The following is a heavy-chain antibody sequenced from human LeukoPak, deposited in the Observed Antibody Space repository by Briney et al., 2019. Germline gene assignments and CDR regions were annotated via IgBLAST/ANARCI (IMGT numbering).Heavy chain of an antibody. J-gene: IGHJ6*02. CDR3: AREGICWDYYGMDL. V-gene: IGHV1-2*02. D-gene: IGHD3-16*01. CDR1: GYTFSDFF. Sequence: ASVKVSCKASGYTFSDFFMHWVRQAPGQGLECMGWIDLNNGDTKYAQKFQGRVTMTRDTSMSTAYMELSGLRFDDTAVYYCAREGICWDYYGMDLWGQGTTVTVSS. CDR2: IDLNNGDT.